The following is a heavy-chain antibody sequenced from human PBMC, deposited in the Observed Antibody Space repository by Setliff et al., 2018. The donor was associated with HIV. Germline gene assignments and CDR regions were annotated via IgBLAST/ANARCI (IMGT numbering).Heavy chain of an antibody. D-gene: IGHD4-17*01. CDR2: IYSTGST. Sequence: SCTVSGASITSHYWSWIRQSPGRELEWIGYIYSTGSTNYNPSLQSRVTISMVASRNQFSLKVTSVTAADTAVYYCAKGAGFYGDYTFDHWGQGRQVTVSS. V-gene: IGHV4-59*11. CDR1: GASITSHY. CDR3: AKGAGFYGDYTFDH. J-gene: IGHJ4*02.